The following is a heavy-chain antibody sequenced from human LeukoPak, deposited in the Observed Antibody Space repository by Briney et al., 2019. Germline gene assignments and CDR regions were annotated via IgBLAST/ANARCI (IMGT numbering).Heavy chain of an antibody. D-gene: IGHD3-10*01. CDR3: ARGLSPGN. CDR1: GGSFSGYY. J-gene: IGHJ4*02. Sequence: PSEALSLTCAVYGGSFSGYYWSWIRQPPGKGLEWVGEINHSGSTNYNPSLKSRVTISVDTSKNQFSLKLSSVTAADTAVYYCARGLSPGNWGQGTLVTVSS. CDR2: INHSGST. V-gene: IGHV4-34*01.